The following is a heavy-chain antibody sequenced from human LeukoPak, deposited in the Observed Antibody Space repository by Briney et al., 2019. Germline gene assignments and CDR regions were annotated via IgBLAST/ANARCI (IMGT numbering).Heavy chain of an antibody. J-gene: IGHJ4*02. CDR2: MNPNSGNT. Sequence: ASVTVSCKASGYTFTSYDINWVRQATGQGLEWMGWMNPNSGNTGYAQKFQGRVTMTRNTSISTAYMELSSLRSEDTAVYYCARDWSGYYYFDYWGQGTLVTVSS. D-gene: IGHD3-3*01. CDR3: ARDWSGYYYFDY. V-gene: IGHV1-8*01. CDR1: GYTFTSYD.